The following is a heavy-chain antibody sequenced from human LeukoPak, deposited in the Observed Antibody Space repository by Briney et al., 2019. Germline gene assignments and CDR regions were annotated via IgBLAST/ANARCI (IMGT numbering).Heavy chain of an antibody. V-gene: IGHV1-69*05. CDR1: GGTFSSYA. CDR3: AIGVATISYYYYMDV. J-gene: IGHJ6*03. D-gene: IGHD5-12*01. Sequence: SVKVSCKASGGTFSSYAISWVRQAPGQGLEWMGGIIPIFGTANYAQKFQGRVTITTDESTSTAYMELSSLRSEDTAVYYCAIGVATISYYYYMDVWGKRTTVTVSS. CDR2: IIPIFGTA.